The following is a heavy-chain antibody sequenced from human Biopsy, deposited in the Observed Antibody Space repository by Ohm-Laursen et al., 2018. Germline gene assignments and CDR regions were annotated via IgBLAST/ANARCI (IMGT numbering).Heavy chain of an antibody. V-gene: IGHV3-23*01. D-gene: IGHD2-2*02. CDR3: AKGGYCTTSSCYMDLDY. CDR2: ISGSGGNT. J-gene: IGHJ4*02. Sequence: GSLRLSCSASGFTFSDYAMNWVRQAPGKGLEWVSTISGSGGNTYYADSVRGRFTVSRDGSKNTLYLQMSSLSAEDTAFYYCAKGGYCTTSSCYMDLDYWGQGTLVTVSS. CDR1: GFTFSDYA.